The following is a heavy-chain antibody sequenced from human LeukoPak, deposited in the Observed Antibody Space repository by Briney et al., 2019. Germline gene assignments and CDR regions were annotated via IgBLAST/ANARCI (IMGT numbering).Heavy chain of an antibody. J-gene: IGHJ4*02. CDR3: ANQKLSGSNLPGY. V-gene: IGHV3-30*02. D-gene: IGHD3-10*01. Sequence: PGGSLRLSCAASGFTFSSYGMHWFRQAPGKGLEWVAFIKFDGSETKYTASVKGRFTISRDNFKNTLSLQMNTLRLEDTAVYYCANQKLSGSNLPGYWGQGIMVTVSS. CDR1: GFTFSSYG. CDR2: IKFDGSET.